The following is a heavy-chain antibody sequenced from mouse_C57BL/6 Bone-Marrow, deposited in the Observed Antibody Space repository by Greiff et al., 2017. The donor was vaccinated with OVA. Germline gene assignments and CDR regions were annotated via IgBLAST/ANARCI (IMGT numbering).Heavy chain of an antibody. Sequence: VQLQQSGAELVRPGASVKLSCTASGFNIKDDYMHWVKQRPEQGLEWIGWIDPENCDTEYASKFQGKATITADTSSNTAYLQLSSLTSEDTAVYYCTTGGLLRFAYWGQGTLVTVSA. J-gene: IGHJ3*01. CDR3: TTGGLLRFAY. CDR2: IDPENCDT. D-gene: IGHD2-3*01. V-gene: IGHV14-4*01. CDR1: GFNIKDDY.